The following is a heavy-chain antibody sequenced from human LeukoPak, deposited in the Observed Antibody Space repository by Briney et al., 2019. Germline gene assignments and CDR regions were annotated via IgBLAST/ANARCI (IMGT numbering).Heavy chain of an antibody. J-gene: IGHJ1*01. CDR2: INSGSNTK. CDR3: ASVSGSYLDFQH. CDR1: GFIFSNYR. D-gene: IGHD3-10*01. V-gene: IGHV3-48*04. Sequence: GGSLRLSCAASGFIFSNYRMNWVRQAPGKGLEWVSYINSGSNTKYYANSVKGRFTISRDNAKNSLYLQMNSLRAEDTAVYYCASVSGSYLDFQHWGQGTLVTVSS.